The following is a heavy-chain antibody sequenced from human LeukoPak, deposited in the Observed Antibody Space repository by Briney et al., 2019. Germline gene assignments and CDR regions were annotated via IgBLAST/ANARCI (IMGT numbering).Heavy chain of an antibody. J-gene: IGHJ4*02. V-gene: IGHV4-59*01. D-gene: IGHD3-22*01. CDR3: ARVRYYDSGGRGDY. Sequence: SETLSLTCTVSGGSISGYYWTWIRQPPGKGLEWIGFIYYSGSTNYNPSLKSRVTMSVDTSNNQFSLKLSSVTAADTAVYYCARVRYYDSGGRGDYWGQGPLVTVSS. CDR2: IYYSGST. CDR1: GGSISGYY.